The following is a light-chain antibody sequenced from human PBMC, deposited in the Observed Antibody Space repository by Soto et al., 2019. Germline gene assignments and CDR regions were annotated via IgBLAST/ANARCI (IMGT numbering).Light chain of an antibody. V-gene: IGLV2-14*01. CDR3: SSYTSSSTLDWV. J-gene: IGLJ3*02. CDR2: EVS. Sequence: QSVLTQPASVSGSPGQSITISCTGTSSDVGGYNYVSWYQQHPGKAPKLMIYEVSNRPSGVSNRFSGPKSGNTASLTISGLQAEDEADYYCSSYTSSSTLDWVFGGGTKLTVL. CDR1: SSDVGGYNY.